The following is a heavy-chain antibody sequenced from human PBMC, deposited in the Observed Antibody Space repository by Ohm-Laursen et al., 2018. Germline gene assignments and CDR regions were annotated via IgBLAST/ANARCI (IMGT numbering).Heavy chain of an antibody. D-gene: IGHD3-16*01. V-gene: IGHV3-11*01. CDR1: GFTFSDYY. Sequence: GSLRLSCAASGFTFSDYYMSWIRQAPGKGLEWASYISSSGSTIYYADSVKGRFTISRDNAKNSLYLQMNSLRAEDMAVYYCARDGGSYQDDVFDIWGQGTMVTVSS. J-gene: IGHJ3*02. CDR2: ISSSGSTI. CDR3: ARDGGSYQDDVFDI.